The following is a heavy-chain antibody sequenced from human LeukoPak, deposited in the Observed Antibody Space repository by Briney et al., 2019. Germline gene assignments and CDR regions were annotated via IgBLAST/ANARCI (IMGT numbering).Heavy chain of an antibody. J-gene: IGHJ4*02. CDR3: ARGGDGDILTGLVFDC. V-gene: IGHV1-18*01. CDR2: IRDYNGST. CDR1: GYMFTSYG. Sequence: ASVTVSCKSSGYMFTSYGSSWVRQAPGQGLEWMGWIRDYNGSTNYAQKLQGRVTMCTDTSTSTAYMELRSLRSDDTAVYYCARGGDGDILTGLVFDCWGQGTLVTVSS. D-gene: IGHD3-9*01.